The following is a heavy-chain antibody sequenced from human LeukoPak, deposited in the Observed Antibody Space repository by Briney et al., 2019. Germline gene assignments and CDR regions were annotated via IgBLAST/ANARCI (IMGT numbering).Heavy chain of an antibody. J-gene: IGHJ6*02. CDR3: ARKRVPAAIGDYYYYGMDV. CDR2: INPNSGGT. D-gene: IGHD2-2*01. Sequence: ASVKVSCKASGYTFTCYYIHWVRQAPGQGLEWMGWINPNSGGTNYAQKFQGRVTMTRDASISTAYMELSRLRSDDTAVYYCARKRVPAAIGDYYYYGMDVWGQGTTVTVSS. CDR1: GYTFTCYY. V-gene: IGHV1-2*02.